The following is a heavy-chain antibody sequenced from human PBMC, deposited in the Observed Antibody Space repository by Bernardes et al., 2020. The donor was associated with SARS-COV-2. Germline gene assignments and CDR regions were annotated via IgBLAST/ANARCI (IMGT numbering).Heavy chain of an antibody. CDR1: GYSISSGYY. J-gene: IGHJ3*02. D-gene: IGHD3-10*01. Sequence: SETLSLTCAVSGYSISSGYYWGWIRQPPGKGLEWIGSIYHSGSTYYNPSLKSRVTISVDTSKNQFSLKLSSVTAADTAVYYCARDRGGSLDDAFDIWGQATMVTVSS. CDR2: IYHSGST. CDR3: ARDRGGSLDDAFDI. V-gene: IGHV4-38-2*02.